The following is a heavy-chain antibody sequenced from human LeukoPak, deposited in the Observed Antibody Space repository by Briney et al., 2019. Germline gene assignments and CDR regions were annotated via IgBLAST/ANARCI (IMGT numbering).Heavy chain of an antibody. D-gene: IGHD4-23*01. CDR1: GFTVSSNY. V-gene: IGHV3-66*01. CDR2: IYSGGST. CDR3: ARGVSTVVVLGNAFDI. J-gene: IGHJ3*02. Sequence: GGSLRLSCAASGFTVSSNYMSWVRQAPGKGLEWVSVIYSGGSTYYADSVKGRFTISRDNSKNTLYLQMNSLRAEDTAVYYCARGVSTVVVLGNAFDIWGQGTMVTVSS.